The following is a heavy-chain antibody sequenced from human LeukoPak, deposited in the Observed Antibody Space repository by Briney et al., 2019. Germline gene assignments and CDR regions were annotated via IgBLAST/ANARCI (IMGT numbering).Heavy chain of an antibody. J-gene: IGHJ4*02. D-gene: IGHD1-26*01. Sequence: ASVKVSCKASGYTFTSYGISWVRQAPGQGLEWMGWISSYKSNTNYAQKFQGRVTMTTDTSTSTAYMELRSLRSDDTAVYYCARVSEKWEHYFDYWGQGTLVTVSS. CDR1: GYTFTSYG. CDR3: ARVSEKWEHYFDY. V-gene: IGHV1-18*01. CDR2: ISSYKSNT.